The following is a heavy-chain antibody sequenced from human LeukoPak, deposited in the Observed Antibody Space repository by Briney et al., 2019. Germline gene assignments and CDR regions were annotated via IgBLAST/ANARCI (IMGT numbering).Heavy chain of an antibody. V-gene: IGHV3-23*01. CDR1: GFSFSAYA. D-gene: IGHD2-15*01. Sequence: GGSLRLSCAASGFSFSAYAMSWVRQAPGKGLECVSGISSNGGSAYYATSVKGRFTMSRDNSKNTLSLQMNSLRAEDTAVYYCAKDKAIGYCSGGTCSYFDYWGQGTLVTVSS. J-gene: IGHJ4*02. CDR2: ISSNGGSA. CDR3: AKDKAIGYCSGGTCSYFDY.